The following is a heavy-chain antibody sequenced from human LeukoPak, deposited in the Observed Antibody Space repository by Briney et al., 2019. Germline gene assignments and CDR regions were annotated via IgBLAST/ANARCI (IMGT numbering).Heavy chain of an antibody. D-gene: IGHD3-22*01. V-gene: IGHV3-48*01. CDR1: GFSFNSYN. CDR3: ARAYDGTGSHYYYYMDV. J-gene: IGHJ6*03. CDR2: ISSTDTI. Sequence: GGSLRLSCAASGFSFNSYNANWVRQAPGKGLEWVSHISSTDTIYYADSVKGRFTISRDSAKNSLSLQMNSLRAEDTAVYFCARAYDGTGSHYYYYMDVWGKGTTVTVSS.